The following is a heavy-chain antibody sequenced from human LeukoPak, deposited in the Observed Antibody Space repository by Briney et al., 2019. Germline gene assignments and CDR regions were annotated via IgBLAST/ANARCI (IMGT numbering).Heavy chain of an antibody. CDR3: ARPPPMIAYWDAFDI. CDR1: GFTFSNYG. CDR2: VRYDGSNE. J-gene: IGHJ3*02. V-gene: IGHV3-30*02. Sequence: GGSLRLSCAASGFTFSNYGMHWVRQAPGKGLEWVAFVRYDGSNEYYADSVKGRFTISRDNSKNTLFLQMNSLRAEDTAVYYCARPPPMIAYWDAFDIWGQGTMVTVSS. D-gene: IGHD3-22*01.